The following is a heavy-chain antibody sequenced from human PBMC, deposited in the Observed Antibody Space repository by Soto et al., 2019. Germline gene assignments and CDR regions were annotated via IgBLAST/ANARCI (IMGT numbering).Heavy chain of an antibody. J-gene: IGHJ4*02. D-gene: IGHD1-26*01. V-gene: IGHV1-18*01. CDR2: ISADNGNT. CDR3: ARDRALELGDY. CDR1: GYTFTSYG. Sequence: QVQLVQSGAEVMKPGASVKVSCKASGYTFTSYGISWVRQAPGQGPEWMGWISADNGNTNYAQKHQGRVTMTTDTSTSTAYLELRSLRSDDTAGYYCARDRALELGDYWGQGTLVTVSS.